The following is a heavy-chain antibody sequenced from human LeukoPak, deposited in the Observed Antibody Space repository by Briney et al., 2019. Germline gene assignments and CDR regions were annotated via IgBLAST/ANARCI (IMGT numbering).Heavy chain of an antibody. V-gene: IGHV4-4*02. D-gene: IGHD7-27*01. CDR2: IYHSGST. Sequence: PSGTLSLTCAVSGGSISSSNWWSWVRQPPGKGLEWIGEIYHSGSTNYNPSLKSRVTISVDTSKNQFSLKLSSVTAVDTAVYYCASHQRITGDGWFDPWGQGTLVTVSS. CDR1: GGSISSSNW. J-gene: IGHJ5*02. CDR3: ASHQRITGDGWFDP.